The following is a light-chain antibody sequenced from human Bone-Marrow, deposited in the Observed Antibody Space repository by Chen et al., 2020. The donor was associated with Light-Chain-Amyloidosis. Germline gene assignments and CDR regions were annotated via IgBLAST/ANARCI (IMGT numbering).Light chain of an antibody. CDR2: DAS. J-gene: IGKJ4*01. V-gene: IGKV1-33*01. Sequence: DIQMTQSPSSLSASVGARVTLTCQASHDINIYLNWYQQKAGRAPNLLIFDASNLERGVPSRFSGSGSGTFFTLNISSLQTEDVATYYCQQCDSLPLTFGGGTKVEI. CDR1: HDINIY. CDR3: QQCDSLPLT.